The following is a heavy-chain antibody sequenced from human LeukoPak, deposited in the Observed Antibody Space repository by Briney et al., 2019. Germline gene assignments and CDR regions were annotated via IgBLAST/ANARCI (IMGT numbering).Heavy chain of an antibody. CDR2: ISWNSGSI. CDR3: AKLRSGSFDI. J-gene: IGHJ3*02. CDR1: GFTFGDYA. Sequence: GGSLRLSCAASGFTFGDYAMHWVRQAPGKGLEWVSGISWNSGSIVYADSVKGRFTISRGNAKNSLYLQMNSLRAEDMAVYYCAKLRSGSFDIWGQGTMVTVSS. V-gene: IGHV3-9*03.